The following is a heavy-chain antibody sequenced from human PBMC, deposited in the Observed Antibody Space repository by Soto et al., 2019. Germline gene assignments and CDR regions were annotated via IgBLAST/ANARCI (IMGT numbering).Heavy chain of an antibody. J-gene: IGHJ6*04. Sequence: EVQLVESGGGLVKPGGSLRLSCAASGFTFSSYSMNWVRQAPGKGLEWVSSISSSSSYIYYADSVKGRFTISRDNAKNSLDLQMNSLRAEDTAVYYCARESGTYSSSSPLDVWGKGTTVTVSS. CDR3: ARESGTYSSSSPLDV. V-gene: IGHV3-21*01. CDR1: GFTFSSYS. D-gene: IGHD6-6*01. CDR2: ISSSSSYI.